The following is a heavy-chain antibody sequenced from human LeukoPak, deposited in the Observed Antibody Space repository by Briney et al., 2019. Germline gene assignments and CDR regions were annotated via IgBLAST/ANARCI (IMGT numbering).Heavy chain of an antibody. V-gene: IGHV3-33*01. CDR1: GFTFSSYG. CDR3: ARDYYDSTGYYYAL. D-gene: IGHD3-22*01. Sequence: PGRSLRLSCAASGFTFSSYGMHWVRQAPGKGLEWVAVIWYDGSNKYYADSVKGRFTISRDNSKNTLYLQMNSLRAEDTAVYYCARDYYDSTGYYYALWGQGTLVTVSS. J-gene: IGHJ4*02. CDR2: IWYDGSNK.